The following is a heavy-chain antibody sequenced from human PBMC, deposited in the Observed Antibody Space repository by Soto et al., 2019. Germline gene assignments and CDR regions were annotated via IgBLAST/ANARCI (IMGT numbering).Heavy chain of an antibody. CDR3: ARHPGYYDILTGYTTYYFDY. J-gene: IGHJ4*02. CDR1: GGSIGTYY. D-gene: IGHD3-9*01. CDR2: IYYRGNT. Sequence: SETLSLTCTVSGGSIGTYYWSWIRQPPGKGLEWIGYIYYRGNTDYNPSLKSRVTISLDTPKNQFSLKLSSVTAADTAVYYCARHPGYYDILTGYTTYYFDYWGQGILVNRLL. V-gene: IGHV4-59*08.